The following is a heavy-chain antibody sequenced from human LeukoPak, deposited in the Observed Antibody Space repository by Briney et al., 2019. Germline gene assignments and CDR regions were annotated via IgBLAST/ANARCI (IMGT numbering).Heavy chain of an antibody. D-gene: IGHD3-9*01. V-gene: IGHV3-53*01. J-gene: IGHJ6*02. CDR3: AGLDSDWLAPYYYGMDV. Sequence: GGSLRLSCAASGFTVSSNYMSWVRQAPGKGLEWVAVISYDGSTYADSVKGRFTISRDNSKNTLYLQMNSLRAEDTAVYYCAGLDSDWLAPYYYGMDVWGQGTTVTVSS. CDR1: GFTVSSNY. CDR2: ISYDGST.